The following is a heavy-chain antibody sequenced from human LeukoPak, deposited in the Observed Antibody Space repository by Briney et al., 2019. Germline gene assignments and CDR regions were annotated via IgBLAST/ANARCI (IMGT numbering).Heavy chain of an antibody. V-gene: IGHV1-2*02. CDR2: INPNSGGT. D-gene: IGHD1-26*01. CDR1: GYTFTGYY. J-gene: IGHJ4*02. CDR3: ARAGKNSGSYSVGH. Sequence: ASVKVSCKASGYTFTGYYMHWVRQAPGQGLEWMGWINPNSGGTNYAQKFQGRATMTRDTSISTAYMELSRLRSDDTAVYYCARAGKNSGSYSVGHWGQGTLVTVSS.